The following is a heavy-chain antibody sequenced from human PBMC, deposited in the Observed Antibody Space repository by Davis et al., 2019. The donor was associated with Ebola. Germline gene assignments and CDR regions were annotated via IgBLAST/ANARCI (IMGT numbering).Heavy chain of an antibody. CDR2: ISAYNGNT. CDR3: ARVDPKLRFMEWLSYYFDY. D-gene: IGHD3-3*01. CDR1: GYTFTSYG. J-gene: IGHJ4*02. V-gene: IGHV1-18*04. Sequence: ASVKVSCKASGYTFTSYGISWVRQAPGQGLEGLGWISAYNGNTNYAQKLQGRVTMTTDTSTSTAYMELRSLRSDDTAVYYCARVDPKLRFMEWLSYYFDYWGQGTLVTVSS.